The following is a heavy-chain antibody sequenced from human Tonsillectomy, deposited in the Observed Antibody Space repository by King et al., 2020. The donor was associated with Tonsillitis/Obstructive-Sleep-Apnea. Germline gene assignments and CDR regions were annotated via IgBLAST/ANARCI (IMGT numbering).Heavy chain of an antibody. V-gene: IGHV3-66*01. Sequence: VQLVESGGGLVQPGGSLRLSCAASGFTVSSNYMSWVRQAPGKGLEWVSVIYSGGSTYYADSVKGRFTISRDNSKNTLYLQMNSLRAEDTAVYYCATPRRGSWYSFDYWGQGTLVTVSS. CDR2: IYSGGST. J-gene: IGHJ4*02. CDR3: ATPRRGSWYSFDY. CDR1: GFTVSSNY. D-gene: IGHD6-13*01.